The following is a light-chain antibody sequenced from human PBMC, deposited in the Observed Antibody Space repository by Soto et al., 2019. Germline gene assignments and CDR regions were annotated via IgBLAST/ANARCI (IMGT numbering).Light chain of an antibody. Sequence: QSVLTQPASVSGSPGQPITISCTGTRSDVGSFDTVAWYQHNPGKAPKLMIYDVSNRPSGVSSRFSGSKSGNTASLSISGLQTEDEANYYCSSFTTSSTLVFGTGTKVT. V-gene: IGLV2-14*01. J-gene: IGLJ1*01. CDR3: SSFTTSSTLV. CDR1: RSDVGSFDT. CDR2: DVS.